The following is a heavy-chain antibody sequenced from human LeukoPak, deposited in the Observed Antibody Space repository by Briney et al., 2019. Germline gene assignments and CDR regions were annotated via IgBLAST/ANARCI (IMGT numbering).Heavy chain of an antibody. J-gene: IGHJ6*02. CDR1: GFTFSSYS. CDR2: ISSSSSTI. V-gene: IGHV3-48*01. Sequence: GGSLRLSCAASGFTFSSYSMNWVRQAPGKGLEWVSYISSSSSTIYYADSVKGRFTISRDNSKNTLYLQMKSLRVEHTARYYCAKGLTGYSNYGMDVWGQGTTVTVSS. CDR3: AKGLTGYSNYGMDV. D-gene: IGHD3-9*01.